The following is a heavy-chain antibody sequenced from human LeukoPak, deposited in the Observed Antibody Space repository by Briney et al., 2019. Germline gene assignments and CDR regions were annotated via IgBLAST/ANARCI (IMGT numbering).Heavy chain of an antibody. CDR2: ISSSGTTT. D-gene: IGHD3-22*01. Sequence: PGGSLRLSCAASGFSFSVYEIHWVRQAPGKGLEWISDISSSGTTTYYADSVKGRFTISRDNAKNSLYLQMNSLRAEDTAVYYCARGTYYYDSSGYSSPGYWGQGTLVTVSS. V-gene: IGHV3-48*03. CDR1: GFSFSVYE. J-gene: IGHJ4*02. CDR3: ARGTYYYDSSGYSSPGY.